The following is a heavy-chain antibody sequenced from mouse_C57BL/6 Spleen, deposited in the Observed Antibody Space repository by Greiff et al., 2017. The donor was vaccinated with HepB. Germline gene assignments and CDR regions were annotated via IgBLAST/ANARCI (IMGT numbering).Heavy chain of an antibody. CDR3: ARSRSNYWYFDV. J-gene: IGHJ1*03. V-gene: IGHV1-55*01. CDR2: IYPSSGST. D-gene: IGHD2-5*01. Sequence: VQLQQSGAELVKPGASVKLSCKASGYTFTSYWITWVKQRPGQGLEWIGDIYPSSGSTNYNEKFKSKATLTVDTSSSTAYMQLSSLTSEDSAVYYCARSRSNYWYFDVWGTGTTVTVSS. CDR1: GYTFTSYW.